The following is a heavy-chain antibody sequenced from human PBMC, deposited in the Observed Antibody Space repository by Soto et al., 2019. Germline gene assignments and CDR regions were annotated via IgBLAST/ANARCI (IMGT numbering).Heavy chain of an antibody. V-gene: IGHV4-39*01. J-gene: IGHJ4*02. CDR2: VYYSGSA. D-gene: IGHD3-3*01. Sequence: QLQLQESGPGLVKPLETLSLTCTVSDDSISSSSYYWGWIRQPPGKGLEWLASVYYSGSAYYNPSLKSRLSISVDTSKKQFFLKLRSVTAADTAVYYCARHGPFYDSWSGPSALDHWGQGTQVLVSS. CDR3: ARHGPFYDSWSGPSALDH. CDR1: DDSISSSSYY.